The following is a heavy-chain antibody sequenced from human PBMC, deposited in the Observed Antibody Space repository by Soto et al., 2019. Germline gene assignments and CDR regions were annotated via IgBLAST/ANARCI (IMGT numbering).Heavy chain of an antibody. CDR3: ARDGPPITMIPHGMDV. CDR2: IWYDGSNK. Sequence: GGSLRLSCAASGFTFSSYGMLWVRQAPGKGLEWVAVIWYDGSNKYYADSVKGRFTISRDNSKNTLYLQMNSLRAEDTAVYYCARDGPPITMIPHGMDVWGQGTTVTVSS. D-gene: IGHD3-22*01. CDR1: GFTFSSYG. J-gene: IGHJ6*02. V-gene: IGHV3-33*01.